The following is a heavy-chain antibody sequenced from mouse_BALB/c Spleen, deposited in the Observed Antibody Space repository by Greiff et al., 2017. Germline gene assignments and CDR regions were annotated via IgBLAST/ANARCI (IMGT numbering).Heavy chain of an antibody. CDR2: ILPGSGST. CDR3: ARFFYYYGSSFFAY. Sequence: VQLQQSGAELMKPGASVKISCKATGYTFSSYWIEWVKQRPGHGLEWIGEILPGSGSTNYNEKFKGKATFTADTSSNTAYMQLSSLTSEDSAVYYCARFFYYYGSSFFAYWGQGTLVTVSA. CDR1: GYTFSSYW. D-gene: IGHD1-1*01. J-gene: IGHJ3*01. V-gene: IGHV1-9*01.